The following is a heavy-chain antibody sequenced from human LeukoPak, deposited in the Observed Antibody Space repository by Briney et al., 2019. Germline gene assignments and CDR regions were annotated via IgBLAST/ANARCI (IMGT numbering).Heavy chain of an antibody. CDR2: INWNGGSA. V-gene: IGHV3-20*04. D-gene: IGHD4-23*01. J-gene: IGHJ4*02. CDR3: ARDLGSLGGYSDY. Sequence: PGGSLRLSCAASGFTFDDYGMSWVRQTPGKGLEWVSGINWNGGSAGYAASVKGRFTISRDSAKNSLYLQMNSLRAEDTALYYCARDLGSLGGYSDYWGQGTLVTVSS. CDR1: GFTFDDYG.